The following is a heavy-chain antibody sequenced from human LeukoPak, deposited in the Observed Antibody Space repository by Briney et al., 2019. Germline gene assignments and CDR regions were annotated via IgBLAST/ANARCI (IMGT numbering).Heavy chain of an antibody. D-gene: IGHD3-10*01. V-gene: IGHV1-24*01. Sequence: ASVTVSCKVSGYTLTELSMHWVRQAPGKGDGWMGGFDPEDGETTYAQKSQGRVTMTEDTSTDTAYMELSSLRSEDTAVYYCATEYLGITMVRGAIYYWGQGTLVTVSS. CDR1: GYTLTELS. CDR3: ATEYLGITMVRGAIYY. J-gene: IGHJ4*02. CDR2: FDPEDGET.